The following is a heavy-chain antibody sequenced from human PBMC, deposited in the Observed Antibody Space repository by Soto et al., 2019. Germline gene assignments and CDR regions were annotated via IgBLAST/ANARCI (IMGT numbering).Heavy chain of an antibody. D-gene: IGHD6-19*01. CDR1: GGTFNRYA. CDR3: AQTLGSAVAGPGRFDL. V-gene: IGHV1-69*12. Sequence: QGQLVQSGAEVKKPGSSVKVSCKASGGTFNRYAISWLRQAPGQGPEWMGGITPMFGIGNYAQKFQGRVTITADESTTTVHMELRRLTCEDTAVYYCAQTLGSAVAGPGRFDLWGRDTRVIVSS. J-gene: IGHJ2*01. CDR2: ITPMFGIG.